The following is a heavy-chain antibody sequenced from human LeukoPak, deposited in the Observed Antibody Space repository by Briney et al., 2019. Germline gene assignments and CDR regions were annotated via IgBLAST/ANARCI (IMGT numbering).Heavy chain of an antibody. J-gene: IGHJ4*02. CDR2: IYPGDSDT. D-gene: IGHD3-10*01. CDR3: AASTYGSGSYVGFDS. Sequence: GESLKISCQDSGYSFTNYWIGWVRQMSGKGLEWMGIIYPGDSDTRYSPSFQGQVTISADKSINTLYLQWSSLKASDTAMYYCAASTYGSGSYVGFDSWGQGTLLTVSS. CDR1: GYSFTNYW. V-gene: IGHV5-51*01.